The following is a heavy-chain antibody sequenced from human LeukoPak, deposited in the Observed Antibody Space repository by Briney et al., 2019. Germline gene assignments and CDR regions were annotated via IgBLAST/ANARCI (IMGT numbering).Heavy chain of an antibody. V-gene: IGHV5-10-1*01. CDR2: IDPSDSYT. Sequence: GESLKISCKGSGYSFTSYWIGWVRQMPGKGLEWMGRIDPSDSYTNYSPSFQGHVTISADKSISTAYLQWSSLKASDTAMYYCARSQSIAVVRFDPWGQGTVVTVSS. J-gene: IGHJ5*02. CDR1: GYSFTSYW. D-gene: IGHD6-19*01. CDR3: ARSQSIAVVRFDP.